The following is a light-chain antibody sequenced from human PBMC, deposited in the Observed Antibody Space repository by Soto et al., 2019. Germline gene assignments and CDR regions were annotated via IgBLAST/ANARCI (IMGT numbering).Light chain of an antibody. Sequence: QSALTQPPSASGFPGQSVTISCTGTSSDVGYYDYVSWYQQHPGKAPKLVIYEVTKRPSGVPDRVSASKSGNPASLTGAWLRAEDEADYYCSSYAGSNNVVFGSGTKVTVL. J-gene: IGLJ1*01. CDR3: SSYAGSNNVV. V-gene: IGLV2-8*01. CDR1: SSDVGYYDY. CDR2: EVT.